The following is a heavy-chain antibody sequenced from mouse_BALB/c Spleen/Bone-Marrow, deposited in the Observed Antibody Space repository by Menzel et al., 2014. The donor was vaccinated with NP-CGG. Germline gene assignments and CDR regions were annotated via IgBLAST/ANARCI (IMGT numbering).Heavy chain of an antibody. V-gene: IGHV4-1*02. D-gene: IGHD1-1*01. CDR2: INPDSSTI. CDR3: ARLDYYGGFAY. Sequence: EVKVVESGGGLVQPGGSLKLSCAASGFDFSRYWMSWVRQAPGKGLEWIGEINPDSSTINYTPSLKDKFIISRHNAKNTLFLQMSKVRSEDTALYYCARLDYYGGFAYWGQGTLVTVSA. CDR1: GFDFSRYW. J-gene: IGHJ3*01.